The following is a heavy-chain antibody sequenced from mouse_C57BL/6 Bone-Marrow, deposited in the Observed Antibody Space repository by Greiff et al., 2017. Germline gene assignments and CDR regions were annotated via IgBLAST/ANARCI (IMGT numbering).Heavy chain of an antibody. Sequence: EVQVVESGGGLVKPGGSLKLSCAASGFTFSSYAMSWVRQTPEKRLEWVATISDGGSYTYYPDNVKGRFTISRDNAKNNLYLQMSHLKSEDTAMYYCARDNGYDYAWFAYWGQGTLVTVSA. CDR1: GFTFSSYA. J-gene: IGHJ3*01. V-gene: IGHV5-4*01. D-gene: IGHD2-4*01. CDR2: ISDGGSYT. CDR3: ARDNGYDYAWFAY.